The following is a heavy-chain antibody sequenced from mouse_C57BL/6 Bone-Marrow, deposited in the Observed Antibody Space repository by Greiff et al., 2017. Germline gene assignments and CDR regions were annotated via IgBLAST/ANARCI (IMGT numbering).Heavy chain of an antibody. CDR1: GYTFTSYG. J-gene: IGHJ3*01. D-gene: IGHD1-2*01. CDR3: ARSRLTPYLAY. Sequence: QVQLKESGAELARPGASVKLSCKASGYTFTSYGISWVKQRTGQGLEWIGEIYPRSGNTYYNEKFKGKATLTADKSSSTAYMELRSLTSEDSAVYFCARSRLTPYLAYWGQGTLVTVSA. V-gene: IGHV1-81*01. CDR2: IYPRSGNT.